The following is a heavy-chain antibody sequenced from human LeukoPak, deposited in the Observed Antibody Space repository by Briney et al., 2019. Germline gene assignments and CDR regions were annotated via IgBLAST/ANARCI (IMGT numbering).Heavy chain of an antibody. CDR3: AKDRETTASGTFDF. D-gene: IGHD6-13*01. J-gene: IGHJ4*02. Sequence: GGSLRLSCAASGFTFNNYGMHYVRQAPGKGLEWVAVISDDGRNKNYADSAKGRFTISRDSSNNTLYLQMNSLRAEDTGVYFCAKDRETTASGTFDFRGQGTLVTVSS. V-gene: IGHV3-30*18. CDR1: GFTFNNYG. CDR2: ISDDGRNK.